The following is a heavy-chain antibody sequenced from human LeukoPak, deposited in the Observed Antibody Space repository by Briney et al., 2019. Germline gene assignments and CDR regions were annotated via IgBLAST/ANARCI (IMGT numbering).Heavy chain of an antibody. Sequence: PGGSLRLSCADSQFTFNGSWMNWVRQARGKALEWVANMDPTGSQKRYVDSVKGRFTISKDNPGTSLYLDMHSLRAEDTAIYYCAIWTSGNYWGQGTLVTVSS. J-gene: IGHJ4*02. D-gene: IGHD1-1*01. V-gene: IGHV3-7*01. CDR1: QFTFNGSW. CDR3: AIWTSGNY. CDR2: MDPTGSQK.